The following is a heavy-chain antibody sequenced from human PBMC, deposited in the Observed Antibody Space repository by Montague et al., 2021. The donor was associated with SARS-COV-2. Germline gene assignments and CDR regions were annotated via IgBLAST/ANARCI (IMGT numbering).Heavy chain of an antibody. J-gene: IGHJ4*02. D-gene: IGHD6-6*01. V-gene: IGHV4-59*01. CDR1: GGSISSYY. CDR2: IYYSGST. CDR3: ARGREYSSSAGFDY. Sequence: SETLSLTCTVSGGSISSYYWSWIRQPPGKGLEWIGYIYYSGSTNYNPSLKSRVTISVDTSKNQFSLKLSSVTAADTAVYCRARGREYSSSAGFDYWGQGTLVTVSS.